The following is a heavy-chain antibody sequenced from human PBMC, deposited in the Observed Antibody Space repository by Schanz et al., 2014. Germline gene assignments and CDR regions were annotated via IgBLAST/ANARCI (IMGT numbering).Heavy chain of an antibody. CDR1: GFTFSSYG. CDR2: IWYDGSNK. J-gene: IGHJ4*02. D-gene: IGHD1-26*01. Sequence: VQVVESGGGVVQPGRSLRLSCAASGFTFSSYGMHWVRQAPGKGLEWVAVIWYDGSNKYYADSVKGRFTISRDNSKNTLFLQMNSLRAEDTAVYYCARDHTTESYYSAGPPIDYWGQGTLLTVSS. CDR3: ARDHTTESYYSAGPPIDY. V-gene: IGHV3-33*01.